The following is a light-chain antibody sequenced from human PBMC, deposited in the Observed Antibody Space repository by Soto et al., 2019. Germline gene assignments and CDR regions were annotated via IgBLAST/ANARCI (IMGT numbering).Light chain of an antibody. Sequence: DIQMTQSPASLSASVRDRVTITCRASQDIGSSLNWYQQSPGKAPKLLVFAASSLQTGVPSRFSGSGSGTEFPLTISSLGADDFATYYCQQYYSYPIPFGQGKRLEIK. CDR2: AAS. J-gene: IGKJ5*01. CDR1: QDIGSS. V-gene: IGKV1-39*01. CDR3: QQYYSYPIP.